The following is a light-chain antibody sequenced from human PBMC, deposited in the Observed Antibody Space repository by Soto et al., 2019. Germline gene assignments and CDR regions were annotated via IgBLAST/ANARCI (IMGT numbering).Light chain of an antibody. J-gene: IGKJ1*01. V-gene: IGKV1-17*01. Sequence: DIQMTQSPSSLSASVGDRVTITCRASQAIRNDLDWYQQKPGKAPKRLIYAASSLQSGVPSRFSGSGSGTEFTLTISSLQPEDFATYYCLQHNNYPWTFGQGTKVEIK. CDR2: AAS. CDR3: LQHNNYPWT. CDR1: QAIRND.